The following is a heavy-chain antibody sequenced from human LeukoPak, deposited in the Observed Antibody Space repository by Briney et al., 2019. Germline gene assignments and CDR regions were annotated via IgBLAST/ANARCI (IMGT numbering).Heavy chain of an antibody. CDR3: VRSATSGWYAEYFQH. J-gene: IGHJ1*01. D-gene: IGHD6-19*01. V-gene: IGHV3-23*01. CDR2: IDGGGDKT. Sequence: PGGSLRLSCAASGFTLSTYAMSWVRQAPGKGLEWVSAIDGGGDKTYNADSVKGRFTISRDSAKNTVFLQMNSLRAEDTAVYYCVRSATSGWYAEYFQHWGQGTLVTVSS. CDR1: GFTLSTYA.